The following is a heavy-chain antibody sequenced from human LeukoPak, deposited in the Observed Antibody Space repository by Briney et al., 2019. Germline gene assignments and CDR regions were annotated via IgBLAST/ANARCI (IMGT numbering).Heavy chain of an antibody. V-gene: IGHV1-2*06. CDR3: ARGGLPIYYYYMDV. D-gene: IGHD4-11*01. CDR2: INPTGGST. Sequence: ASVKVSCKASGYTFTSYYMHWARQAPGQGLEWMGLINPTGGSTGYAQKFQGRVTMTRDTSISTAYMELSRLRPDDTAVYYCARGGLPIYYYYMDVWGKGTTVTVSS. CDR1: GYTFTSYY. J-gene: IGHJ6*03.